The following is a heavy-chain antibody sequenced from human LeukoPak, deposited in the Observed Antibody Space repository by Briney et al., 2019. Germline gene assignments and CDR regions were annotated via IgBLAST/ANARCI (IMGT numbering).Heavy chain of an antibody. Sequence: SETLSLTCTVSGGSISSGGYYWSWIRQHPGKGLEWIGYIYYSGSTYYNPSLKSRVTISADTSKNQFSLKLSSVTAADTAVYYCARDLGRGSGYLDSWFDPWGQGTLATVSS. V-gene: IGHV4-31*03. J-gene: IGHJ5*02. CDR3: ARDLGRGSGYLDSWFDP. CDR2: IYYSGST. CDR1: GGSISSGGYY. D-gene: IGHD3-3*01.